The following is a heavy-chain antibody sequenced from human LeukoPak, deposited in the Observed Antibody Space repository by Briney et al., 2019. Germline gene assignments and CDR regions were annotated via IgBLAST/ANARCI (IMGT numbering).Heavy chain of an antibody. Sequence: GGSRGLSLPASGFTFSSYSMTWVRRAPGRGLGGVSYISSSSSTIYYADSVKGRFTISRDNAKNSLYLQMNSLRDEDTAVYYCASHAENTGTMIVVVWGQGTLVTVSS. V-gene: IGHV3-48*02. D-gene: IGHD3-22*01. J-gene: IGHJ4*02. CDR1: GFTFSSYS. CDR3: ASHAENTGTMIVVV. CDR2: ISSSSSTI.